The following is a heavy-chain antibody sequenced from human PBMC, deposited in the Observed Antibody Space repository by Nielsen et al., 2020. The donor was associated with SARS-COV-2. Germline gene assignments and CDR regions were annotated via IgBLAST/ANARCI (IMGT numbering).Heavy chain of an antibody. V-gene: IGHV3-7*01. CDR1: GFTFSSYW. CDR2: IKQDGSGK. D-gene: IGHD1-26*01. Sequence: GGSLRLSCAASGFTFSSYWMSWVRQAPGKGLEWVANIKQDGSGKYYVDSVKGRFTISRDNSKNTLYLQMNSLRAEDTAVYYCARVSGSYCDYWGQGTLVTVSS. J-gene: IGHJ4*02. CDR3: ARVSGSYCDY.